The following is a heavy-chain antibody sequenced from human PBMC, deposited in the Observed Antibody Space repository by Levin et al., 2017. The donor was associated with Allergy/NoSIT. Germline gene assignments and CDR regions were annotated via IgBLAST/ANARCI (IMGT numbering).Heavy chain of an antibody. CDR1: GFTFSSYG. V-gene: IGHV3-30*18. D-gene: IGHD3-10*01. CDR2: ISYDGSNK. J-gene: IGHJ4*02. Sequence: GGSLRLSCAASGFTFSSYGMHWVRQAPGKGLEWVAVISYDGSNKYYADSVKGRFTISRDHSKNTLYLQMNSLRAEDTAVYYCAKSWFSRDQRGYFDYWGQGTLVTVSS. CDR3: AKSWFSRDQRGYFDY.